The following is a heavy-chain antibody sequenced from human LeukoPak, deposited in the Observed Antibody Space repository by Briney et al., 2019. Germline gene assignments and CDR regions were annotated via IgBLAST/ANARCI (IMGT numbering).Heavy chain of an antibody. CDR2: INPNSGGT. V-gene: IGHV1-2*02. J-gene: IGHJ6*03. CDR3: ARDSSGWLRYYYYYMDV. Sequence: ASAKVSCKASGYTFTGYYMHWVRQAPGQGLEWMGWINPNSGGTNYAQKFQGRVTMTRDTSISTAYMELSRLRSDDTAVYYCARDSSGWLRYYYYYMDVWGKGTTVTVSS. D-gene: IGHD6-19*01. CDR1: GYTFTGYY.